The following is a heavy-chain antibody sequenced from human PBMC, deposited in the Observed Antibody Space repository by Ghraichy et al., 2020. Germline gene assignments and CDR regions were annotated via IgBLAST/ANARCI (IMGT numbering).Heavy chain of an antibody. Sequence: GESLNISCAATGFTFSSYWMHWVRQAPGKGLVWVSRINSDGSSTSYADSVKGRFTISGDNAKNTLYLQMNSLRAEDTAVYYCARVRVAAYDYWGQGTLVTVSS. CDR3: ARVRVAAYDY. D-gene: IGHD6-19*01. CDR1: GFTFSSYW. V-gene: IGHV3-74*01. CDR2: INSDGSST. J-gene: IGHJ4*02.